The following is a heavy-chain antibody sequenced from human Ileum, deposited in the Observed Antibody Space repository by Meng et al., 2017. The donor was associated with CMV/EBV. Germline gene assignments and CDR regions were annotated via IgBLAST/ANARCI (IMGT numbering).Heavy chain of an antibody. V-gene: IGHV4-34*01. J-gene: IGHJ4*02. Sequence: QAHVQQWGRGLLKPSETLSLTGAVHGGSLSDSYWTWIRQAPGKGLEWIGEIHPSGITNYNPSLESRVTISEDTSNNQFSLRLTSLTAGDTAVYYCARGWDNNKVGVHWGQGTLVTVSS. CDR3: ARGWDNNKVGVH. D-gene: IGHD1/OR15-1a*01. CDR2: IHPSGIT. CDR1: GGSLSDSY.